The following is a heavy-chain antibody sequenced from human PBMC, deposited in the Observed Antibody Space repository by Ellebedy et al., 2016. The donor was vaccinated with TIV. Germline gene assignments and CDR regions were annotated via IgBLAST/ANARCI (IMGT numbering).Heavy chain of an antibody. CDR3: AAIAGTTGFES. J-gene: IGHJ4*02. V-gene: IGHV3-30*04. CDR2: LSYDGNSK. D-gene: IGHD1-20*01. Sequence: GESLKISXAASGFRFSGYPLHWVRRAPGKGLQWVASLSYDGNSKYYAESVKGRFTISRDNAKSTLYLQMDSLKEDDTAVYSCAAIAGTTGFESWGQGTLVVVSS. CDR1: GFRFSGYP.